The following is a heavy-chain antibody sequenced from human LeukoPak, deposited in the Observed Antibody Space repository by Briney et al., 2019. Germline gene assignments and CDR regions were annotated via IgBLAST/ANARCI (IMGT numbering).Heavy chain of an antibody. CDR2: INHSGST. CDR3: ARGVVVASYYYYGMDV. Sequence: SETLSLTCAVYGGSFSGYYWSWIRQPPGKGLEWIGGINHSGSTNYNPSLKSRVTISVDTSKNQFSLKLSSVTAADTAVYYCARGVVVASYYYYGMDVWGQGTTVTVSS. J-gene: IGHJ6*02. D-gene: IGHD2-15*01. CDR1: GGSFSGYY. V-gene: IGHV4-34*01.